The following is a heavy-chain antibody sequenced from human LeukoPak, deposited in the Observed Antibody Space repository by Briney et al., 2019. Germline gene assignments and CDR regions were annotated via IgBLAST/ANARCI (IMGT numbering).Heavy chain of an antibody. CDR2: ILPNSGAK. CDR1: GYTFSDHY. D-gene: IGHD2-2*01. V-gene: IGHV1-2*02. CDR3: ARADSVPARGYDYWYMDV. Sequence: ASVKVSCMASGYTFSDHYLHWVRQAPAQGLDWLGWILPNSGAKEYAQNFQRRVTMPRDTSISTAYMELSRLRSDDTAIYFCARADSVPARGYDYWYMDVWGKGTTVTVSS. J-gene: IGHJ6*03.